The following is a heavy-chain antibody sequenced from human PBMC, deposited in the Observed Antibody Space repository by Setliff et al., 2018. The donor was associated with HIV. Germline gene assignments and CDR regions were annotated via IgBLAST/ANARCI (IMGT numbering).Heavy chain of an antibody. V-gene: IGHV4-39*07. Sequence: SETLSLTCSVSGASISSNSYYWGWIRQPPGKGLALIGEINHSGSTNYNPSLKSRVTISVDTSKNQFSLKLSSVTAADTAVYYCATCRHRPSNWFDPWGQGTVVTVSS. CDR2: INHSGST. CDR3: ATCRHRPSNWFDP. CDR1: GASISSNSYY. J-gene: IGHJ5*02.